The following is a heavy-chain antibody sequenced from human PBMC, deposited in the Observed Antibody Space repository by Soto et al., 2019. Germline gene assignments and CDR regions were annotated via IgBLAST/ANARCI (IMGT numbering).Heavy chain of an antibody. V-gene: IGHV1-18*01. Sequence: QVQLVQSGAEVKKPGASVKVSCKASGFAFSEYGFSWVRQAPGQGLEWMAWVSVYNGDINYAQRFQGRVTMTTDTSTETVYMEMRSLRSDDTAVYYCTRDPYVKDAFDLWGQGTLVRVSS. CDR3: TRDPYVKDAFDL. D-gene: IGHD3-16*01. CDR1: GFAFSEYG. J-gene: IGHJ3*01. CDR2: VSVYNGDI.